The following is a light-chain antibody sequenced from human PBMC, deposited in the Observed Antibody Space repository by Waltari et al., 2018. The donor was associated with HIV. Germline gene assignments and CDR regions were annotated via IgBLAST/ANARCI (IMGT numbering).Light chain of an antibody. CDR2: VNSDGSV. Sequence: QLVLTQSPSASASLGASVKLTCTLTSGHSSHAIAWHQQQPERGPRYLMKVNSDGSVTTGDGIPDRFSGSTSGAERYLTISSLQFEDEADYYCQTWDNGIHVFGGGTKLTVL. V-gene: IGLV4-69*01. J-gene: IGLJ3*02. CDR3: QTWDNGIHV. CDR1: SGHSSHA.